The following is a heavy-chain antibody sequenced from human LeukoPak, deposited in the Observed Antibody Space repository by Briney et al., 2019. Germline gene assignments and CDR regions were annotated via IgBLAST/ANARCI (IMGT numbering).Heavy chain of an antibody. CDR1: GFTFIGSA. V-gene: IGHV3-23*01. D-gene: IGHD5-24*01. Sequence: GGSLRLSCAASGFTFIGSAMSWVRRAPGKGLDWVLLISSTGGNSYYADSVKGRFTISRENSKDTLYLQMDSLRAEDTAIYYCARDIQLSTWGLGTKVTVSS. J-gene: IGHJ3*01. CDR3: ARDIQLST. CDR2: ISSTGGNS.